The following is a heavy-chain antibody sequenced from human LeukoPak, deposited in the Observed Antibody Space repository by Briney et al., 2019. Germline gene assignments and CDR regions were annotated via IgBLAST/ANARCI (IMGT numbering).Heavy chain of an antibody. D-gene: IGHD5-12*01. Sequence: GGSLRLSCAASGFSFSSYGMHWVRQAPGQGLEWMGWINPNSGGTHYAQKFQGRVTMTRDTSISTAYMELSRLRSGDTAVYYCARDYSGYPELWGFDYWGQGTLVTVSS. V-gene: IGHV1-2*02. J-gene: IGHJ4*02. CDR2: INPNSGGT. CDR1: GFSFSSYG. CDR3: ARDYSGYPELWGFDY.